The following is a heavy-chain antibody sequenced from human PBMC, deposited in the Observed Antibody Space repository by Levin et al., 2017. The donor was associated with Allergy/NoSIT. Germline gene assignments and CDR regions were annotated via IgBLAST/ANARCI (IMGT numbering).Heavy chain of an antibody. CDR3: ARRLRRGDYYYGMDV. J-gene: IGHJ6*02. Sequence: GESLKISCAASGFTFSDYEMNWVRQAPGTGLECVSYISRSGSATYYADSVEGRFTVSRDNAKNSLYLHMNSLRAEDTAVYYCARRLRRGDYYYGMDVWGQGTTVIVSS. CDR1: GFTFSDYE. V-gene: IGHV3-48*03. CDR2: ISRSGSAT.